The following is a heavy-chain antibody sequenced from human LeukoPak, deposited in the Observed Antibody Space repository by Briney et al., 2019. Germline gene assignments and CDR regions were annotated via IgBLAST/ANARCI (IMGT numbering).Heavy chain of an antibody. CDR2: IYYSGST. CDR1: GGSISSYY. J-gene: IGHJ4*02. D-gene: IGHD6-13*01. V-gene: IGHV4-59*12. Sequence: SETLSLTCTVSGGSISSYYWSWIRQPPGKGLEWIGYIYYSGSTNYNPSLKSRVTISVDTSKNQFSLKLSSVTAADTAVYYCARRRGSSWYLSYFDYWGQGTLVTVSS. CDR3: ARRRGSSWYLSYFDY.